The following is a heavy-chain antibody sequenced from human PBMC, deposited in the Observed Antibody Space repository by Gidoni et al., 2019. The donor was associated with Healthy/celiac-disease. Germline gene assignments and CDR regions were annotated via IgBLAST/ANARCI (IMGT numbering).Heavy chain of an antibody. CDR3: AREVGYNSRGYFDY. V-gene: IGHV3-33*01. CDR1: GFTFSSYG. D-gene: IGHD5-12*01. CDR2: IWYDGSNK. J-gene: IGHJ4*02. Sequence: QVQLVESGGGVVQPGRSLRLSCAASGFTFSSYGMHWVRQAPGKGLAWVAVIWYDGSNKYYADSVKGRFTISRDNSKNTLYLQMNSLRAEDTAVYYCAREVGYNSRGYFDYWGQGTLVTVSS.